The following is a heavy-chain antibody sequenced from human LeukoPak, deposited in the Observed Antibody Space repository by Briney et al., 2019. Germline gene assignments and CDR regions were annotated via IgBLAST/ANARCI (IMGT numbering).Heavy chain of an antibody. D-gene: IGHD3-10*01. Sequence: GTSVKVSCKASGFTFTSSAMQWVRQARGQRLEWKEWIVVGSGNTNYAQKFQERVTITRDMSTSTAYMELSSLRSEDTAVYYCAATPITMVRGARAYGMDVWGQGTTVTVSS. CDR3: AATPITMVRGARAYGMDV. J-gene: IGHJ6*02. CDR2: IVVGSGNT. V-gene: IGHV1-58*02. CDR1: GFTFTSSA.